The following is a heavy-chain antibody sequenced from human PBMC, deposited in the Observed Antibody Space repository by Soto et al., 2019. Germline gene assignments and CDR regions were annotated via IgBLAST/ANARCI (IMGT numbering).Heavy chain of an antibody. CDR3: AKGWYCSGGSCPFDY. CDR1: GFTFSSYA. D-gene: IGHD2-15*01. J-gene: IGHJ4*02. CDR2: ISGSGGST. V-gene: IGHV3-23*01. Sequence: EVQLLESGGGLVQPGGSLRLSCAASGFTFSSYAMSWVRQAPGKGLEWVSAISGSGGSTYYADSVKGRFTISRDNSKNTLYLQMNSLRAADTAVYYCAKGWYCSGGSCPFDYWGQGTLVTVSS.